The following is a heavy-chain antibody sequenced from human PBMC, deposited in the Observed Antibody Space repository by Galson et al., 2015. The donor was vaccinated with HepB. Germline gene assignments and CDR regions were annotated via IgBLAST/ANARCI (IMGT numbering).Heavy chain of an antibody. CDR1: GGTFSSYA. CDR3: ARGNIVSTPNFDY. D-gene: IGHD5/OR15-5a*01. Sequence: SVKVSCKASGGTFSSYAISWVRQAPGQGLEWMGRIIPILGIANYAQKFQGRVTITADKSTSTAYMELSSLRSEDTAVYYCARGNIVSTPNFDYWGQGTLVTVSS. J-gene: IGHJ4*02. V-gene: IGHV1-69*04. CDR2: IIPILGIA.